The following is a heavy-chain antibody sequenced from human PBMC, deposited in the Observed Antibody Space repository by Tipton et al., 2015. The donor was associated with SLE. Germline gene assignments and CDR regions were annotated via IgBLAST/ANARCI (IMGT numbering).Heavy chain of an antibody. CDR3: ARDPFGGYYFDY. V-gene: IGHV4-34*01. J-gene: IGHJ4*02. Sequence: TLSLTCAVYGGSFSDYYWSWVRQPPGKGLEWIGEINHSGSTKYNPSLKSRVTISVDTSKQQFSLKVSSVTAADTAVYYCARDPFGGYYFDYWGQGTLVTVSS. CDR2: INHSGST. CDR1: GGSFSDYY. D-gene: IGHD4-23*01.